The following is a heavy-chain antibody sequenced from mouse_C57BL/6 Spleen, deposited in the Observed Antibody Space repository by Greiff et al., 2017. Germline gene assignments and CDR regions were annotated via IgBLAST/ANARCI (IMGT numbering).Heavy chain of an antibody. V-gene: IGHV1-39*01. CDR1: GYSFTDYN. CDR3: ARSGYDGSSLFDV. Sequence: EVQLQQSGPELVKPGASVKISCKASGYSFTDYNMNWVKQSNGKSLEWIGVINPNYGTTSYNQKFQGKATMTVDQSSSTAYMQINSLTSEDSAVYYCARSGYDGSSLFDVWGTGTTVTVAS. CDR2: INPNYGTT. J-gene: IGHJ1*03. D-gene: IGHD1-1*01.